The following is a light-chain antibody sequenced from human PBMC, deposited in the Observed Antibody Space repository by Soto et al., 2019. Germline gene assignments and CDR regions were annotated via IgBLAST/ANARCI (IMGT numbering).Light chain of an antibody. CDR2: EVS. V-gene: IGLV2-14*01. CDR1: SSDVGGYKY. J-gene: IGLJ2*01. Sequence: QSALTQPASVSGSPGQSITISCTGTSSDVGGYKYVSWYQQHPGKTPKLIIYEVSNRPSGVSSRFSGSKSGNTASLTISGLQAEDEADYYSTSYTSSATGVFGGGTKVTVL. CDR3: TSYTSSATGV.